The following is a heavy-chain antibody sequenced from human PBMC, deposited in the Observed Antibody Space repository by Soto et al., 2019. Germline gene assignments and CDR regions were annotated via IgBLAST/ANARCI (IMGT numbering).Heavy chain of an antibody. CDR1: GGSINSNNW. V-gene: IGHV4-4*02. J-gene: IGHJ5*02. Sequence: SETLSLTCAVSGGSINSNNWWSWVRQPPGKGLEWIGHIFHSGNTNYNPSLKSRINISIDKPKNQISLKLSSVTAADTAVYYCAREYSGLSRWFDAWGQGTLVT. CDR3: AREYSGLSRWFDA. D-gene: IGHD6-13*01. CDR2: IFHSGNT.